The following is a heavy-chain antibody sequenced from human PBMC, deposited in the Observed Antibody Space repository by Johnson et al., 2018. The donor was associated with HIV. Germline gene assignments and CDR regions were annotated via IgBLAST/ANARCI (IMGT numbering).Heavy chain of an antibody. CDR1: GFTFDDYG. V-gene: IGHV3-20*04. Sequence: VQLVESGGGVVRPGGSLRLSCAASGFTFDDYGMSWVRQAPGKGLEWVSGINWNGDNTGYADSVKGRVTISRDNPKNTVYLHMNNLRAEDTAVYYCARDLAYNSRWTGAFDIWGQGTMVTVSS. CDR3: ARDLAYNSRWTGAFDI. J-gene: IGHJ3*02. D-gene: IGHD6-13*01. CDR2: INWNGDNT.